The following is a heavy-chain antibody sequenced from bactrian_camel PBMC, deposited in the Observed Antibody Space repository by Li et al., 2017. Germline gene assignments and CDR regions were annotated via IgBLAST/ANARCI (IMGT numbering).Heavy chain of an antibody. CDR2: IDSDGST. CDR1: GYTYSSYC. Sequence: HVQLVESGGGSVQAGGSLRLSCAASGYTYSSYCMGWFRQAPGKEREGVAAIDSDGSTSYADSVKGRFTISQDNAKNTLYLQMNSLKPEDTAMYYCAADDGSGGFCYPWLHIRRGNNYWGQGTQVTVS. V-gene: IGHV3S26*01. CDR3: AADDGSGGFCYPWLHIRRGNNY. D-gene: IGHD2*01. J-gene: IGHJ4*01.